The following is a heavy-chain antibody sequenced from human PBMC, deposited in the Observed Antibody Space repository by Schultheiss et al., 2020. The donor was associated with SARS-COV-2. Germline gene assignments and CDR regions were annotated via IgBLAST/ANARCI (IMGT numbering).Heavy chain of an antibody. CDR1: GGSISSSSYY. CDR2: IYYSGST. V-gene: IGHV4-39*01. Sequence: QTLSLPCTVSGGSISSSSYYWGWIRQPPGKGLEWIGSIYYSGSTYYNPSLKSRVTISVDTSKNQFSLKLSSVTAADTAVYYCARNLLWFGEGHYFDYWGQGTLVTVSS. CDR3: ARNLLWFGEGHYFDY. D-gene: IGHD3-10*01. J-gene: IGHJ4*02.